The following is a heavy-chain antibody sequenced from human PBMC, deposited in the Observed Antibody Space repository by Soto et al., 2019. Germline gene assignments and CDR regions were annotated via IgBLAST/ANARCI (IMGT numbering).Heavy chain of an antibody. CDR1: GDSVSSNSAA. Sequence: PSQTLSLTCVISGDSVSSNSAAWNWIRQSPSRGLEWLGRTYYRSKWYNDYAVSVKSRITINPDTSKNQFSLQLNSVTPEDTAVYYCARVNSSSLLYYYYYGMDVWGQGTTVPVSS. CDR2: TYYRSKWYN. D-gene: IGHD6-6*01. J-gene: IGHJ6*02. V-gene: IGHV6-1*01. CDR3: ARVNSSSLLYYYYYGMDV.